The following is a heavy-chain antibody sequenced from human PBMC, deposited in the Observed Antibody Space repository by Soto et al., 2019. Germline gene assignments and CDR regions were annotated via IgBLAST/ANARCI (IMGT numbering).Heavy chain of an antibody. CDR3: AIKFGELFMPYYGMDV. J-gene: IGHJ6*02. Sequence: ASVKVSCKASGYTFTSYDINWVRQATGQGLEWMGWMNPNSGNTGYAQKFQGRVTMTRNTSISTAYMELSSLRSEDTAVYYCAIKFGELFMPYYGMDVWGQGPTVTVSS. CDR1: GYTFTSYD. D-gene: IGHD3-10*01. V-gene: IGHV1-8*01. CDR2: MNPNSGNT.